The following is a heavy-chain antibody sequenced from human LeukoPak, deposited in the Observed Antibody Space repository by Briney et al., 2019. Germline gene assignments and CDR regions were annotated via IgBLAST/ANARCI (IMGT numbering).Heavy chain of an antibody. CDR1: GFAFSSYW. CDR2: IKQDGSEK. D-gene: IGHD4-17*01. V-gene: IGHV3-7*03. J-gene: IGHJ4*02. Sequence: GGSLRLSCAASGFAFSSYWMSWVRQAPGKGLEWVASIKQDGSEKFHVDSVRGRFTISRDNAKNSLFLQMNSLRAEDTAVYYCARGDYGDYNLFDYWGQGTLVTVSS. CDR3: ARGDYGDYNLFDY.